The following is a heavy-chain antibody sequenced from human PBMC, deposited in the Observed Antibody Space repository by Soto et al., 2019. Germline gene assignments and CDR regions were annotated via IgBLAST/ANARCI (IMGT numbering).Heavy chain of an antibody. D-gene: IGHD4-17*01. V-gene: IGHV1-18*04. CDR2: IKVDSGYT. CDR1: GYPFIKYG. Sequence: QLQLVQSAAEVKKPGASVRVSCKAYGYPFIKYGISWIRQAPEQGLEWMGWIKVDSGYTNYAQKFQCRVTMTADTSSDTAFMALRSLRLDDTAVYFCATSYGTGVDPWGQGTLVSVSS. J-gene: IGHJ5*02. CDR3: ATSYGTGVDP.